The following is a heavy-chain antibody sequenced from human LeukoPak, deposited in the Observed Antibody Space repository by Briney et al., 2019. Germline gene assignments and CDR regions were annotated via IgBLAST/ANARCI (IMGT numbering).Heavy chain of an antibody. CDR1: GASISSASDY. V-gene: IGHV4-39*01. J-gene: IGHJ5*02. Sequence: PSETLSLTCAVSGASISSASDYWGWIRQPPGKGLEWLGSIYYGGSTYDNLSLRSRVTISVDTSKNQFSLKLTSVTAADTAVYYCARIGGGSWRNPGYWFDPWGQGNLVTVSS. D-gene: IGHD2-15*01. CDR3: ARIGGGSWRNPGYWFDP. CDR2: IYYGGST.